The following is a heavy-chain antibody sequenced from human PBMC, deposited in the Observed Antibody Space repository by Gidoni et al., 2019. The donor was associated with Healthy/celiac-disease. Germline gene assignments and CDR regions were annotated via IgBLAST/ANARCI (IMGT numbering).Heavy chain of an antibody. D-gene: IGHD3-3*01. J-gene: IGHJ3*02. CDR3: ARGTYYDFWSGYYLSSGGGAFDI. V-gene: IGHV3-33*08. CDR2: IWYDGSNK. CDR1: GCTFSSYG. Sequence: QVQLVESGGGVVQPGRSLRLACAASGCTFSSYGMPWVRQAPGKGLEWVAVIWYDGSNKYYADSVKGRFNISRDNSKNKLYLQMNSLRAEDTAVYYCARGTYYDFWSGYYLSSGGGAFDIWGQGTMVTVSS.